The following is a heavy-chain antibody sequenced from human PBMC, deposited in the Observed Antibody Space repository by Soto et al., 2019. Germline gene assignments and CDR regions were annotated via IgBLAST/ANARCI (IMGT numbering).Heavy chain of an antibody. CDR1: GGSFSGYY. Sequence: QVQLQQWGAGLLKPSETLSLTCAVYGGSFSGYYWSWIRQPPGKGLEWIGEINHSGSTNYNPSLKIRVTISVETAKNPLSLTLSSVTAADPAVYYCARGQDYYGSGSYYNAEYFQHWGQGTLVTVSS. D-gene: IGHD3-10*01. J-gene: IGHJ1*01. CDR2: INHSGST. CDR3: ARGQDYYGSGSYYNAEYFQH. V-gene: IGHV4-34*01.